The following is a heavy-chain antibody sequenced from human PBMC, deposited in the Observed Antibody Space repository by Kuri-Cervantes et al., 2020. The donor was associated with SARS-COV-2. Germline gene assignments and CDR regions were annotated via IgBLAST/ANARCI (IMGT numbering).Heavy chain of an antibody. V-gene: IGHV3-30*15. CDR2: ISSDGNSQ. CDR1: GYTFTGYY. Sequence: SCKASGYTFTGYYMHWVRQAPGQGLEWVAVISSDGNSQVYADSVRGRFTISRDNSQNTLYLQMSSLRVEDTAVYYCAREDIVVVPAAIVWYYYYGMDVWGQGTTVTVSS. CDR3: AREDIVVVPAAIVWYYYYGMDV. J-gene: IGHJ6*02. D-gene: IGHD2-2*01.